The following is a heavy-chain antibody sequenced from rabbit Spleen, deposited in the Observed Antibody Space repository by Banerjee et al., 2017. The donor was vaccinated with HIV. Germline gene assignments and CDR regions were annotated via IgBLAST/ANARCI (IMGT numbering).Heavy chain of an antibody. CDR1: GFSSSSGYY. V-gene: IGHV1S40*01. D-gene: IGHD1-1*01. CDR3: ARDNGSGDYIDVYFDL. J-gene: IGHJ4*01. CDR2: IYTGNGKT. Sequence: QSLEESGGDLVKPGASLTLTCTASGFSSSSGYYMCWVRQAPGKGLEWIACIYTGNGKTYYASWAKGRFTISKSSSTTVTLQMTSLTAADTATYFCARDNGSGDYIDVYFDLWGPGTLVTVS.